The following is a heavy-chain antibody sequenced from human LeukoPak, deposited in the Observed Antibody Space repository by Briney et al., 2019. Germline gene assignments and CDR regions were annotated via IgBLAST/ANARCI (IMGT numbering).Heavy chain of an antibody. Sequence: PSETLSLTCTVSGGSIGSSAYYWGWIRQPPGKGLECIGSIYYSGTTYYNPSLKSRVTISVDTSKNHCSLKLSSVTAADTTVYYCARLICSTGNFDYWGQGTLVTVSS. D-gene: IGHD1-14*01. CDR3: ARLICSTGNFDY. CDR1: GGSIGSSAYY. V-gene: IGHV4-39*02. J-gene: IGHJ4*02. CDR2: IYYSGTT.